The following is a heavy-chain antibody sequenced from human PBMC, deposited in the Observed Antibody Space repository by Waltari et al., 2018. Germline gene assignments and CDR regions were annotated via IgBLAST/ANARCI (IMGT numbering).Heavy chain of an antibody. CDR2: IIPIFGTA. V-gene: IGHV1-69*01. CDR3: VRAEGATGSLSPEYYFDY. Sequence: QVQLVQSGAEVKKPGSSVKVSCKASGGTFRSYAIRWGRQAPGQGLEWMGGIIPIFGTANYAQKFQGRVTITADESTSTAYMELSSLRSEDTAVYYCVRAEGATGSLSPEYYFDYWGQGTLVTVSS. J-gene: IGHJ4*02. CDR1: GGTFRSYA. D-gene: IGHD3-10*01.